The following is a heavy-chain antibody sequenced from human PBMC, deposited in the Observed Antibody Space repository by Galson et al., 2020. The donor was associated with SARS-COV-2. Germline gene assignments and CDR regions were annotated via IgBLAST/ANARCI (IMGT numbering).Heavy chain of an antibody. CDR1: GASVTSGAYH. D-gene: IGHD6-6*01. CDR2: MYPYHGSI. CDR3: ARRWVAVRPVFGHFDL. J-gene: IGHJ2*01. Sequence: SETLSLTCAVSGASVTSGAYHWAWIRQPPGKGFQWIGTMYPYHGSIYHNPSLRSRVTMSVDTSTNQFSLELTSATAADTAVYYCARRWVAVRPVFGHFDLWGRGTLVTVST. V-gene: IGHV4-39*01.